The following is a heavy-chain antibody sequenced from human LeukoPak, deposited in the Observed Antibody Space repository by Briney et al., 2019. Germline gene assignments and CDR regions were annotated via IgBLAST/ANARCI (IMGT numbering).Heavy chain of an antibody. J-gene: IGHJ4*02. CDR3: TRDHYDSSGDY. CDR2: INQDGSVK. Sequence: GGSLRLSCAVSGFTFSRYWMSWVRQAPGKGPDWVANINQDGSVKYYVDSVKGRFTISRDSATNSLYLQMNSLRAEDTAVYYCTRDHYDSSGDYWGQGTLVTVSS. V-gene: IGHV3-7*01. D-gene: IGHD3-22*01. CDR1: GFTFSRYW.